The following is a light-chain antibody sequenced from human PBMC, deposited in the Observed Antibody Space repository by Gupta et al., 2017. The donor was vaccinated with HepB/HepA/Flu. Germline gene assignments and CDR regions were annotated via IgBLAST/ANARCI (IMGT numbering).Light chain of an antibody. CDR3: QVWDRNSDQVL. CDR1: NIGSQS. CDR2: YDS. Sequence: SYVLTQPPSVSVAPGKTARITCGGKNIGSQSVHWYQQKPGQAPLLVIYYDSDRPSGIPDRFSGSNSGNKATLTISRVEAGDEADYYCQVWDRNSDQVLFGGGTKRTVL. V-gene: IGLV3-21*04. J-gene: IGLJ2*01.